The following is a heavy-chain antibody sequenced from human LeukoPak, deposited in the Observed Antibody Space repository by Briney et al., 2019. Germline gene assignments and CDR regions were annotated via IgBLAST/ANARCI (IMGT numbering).Heavy chain of an antibody. CDR3: ARDPLDISRWGNAFDI. CDR2: ISYNGHQ. J-gene: IGHJ3*02. D-gene: IGHD2-2*03. V-gene: IGHV3-30-3*01. CDR1: GFTFSSYE. Sequence: GGSLRLSCAASGFTFSSYEMNWVRQAPMKALEWVAFISYNGHQKYGDSVKGRFTISRDNSKSTLYLQMNGLRPEDTALYYCARDPLDISRWGNAFDIWGQGTIVTVSS.